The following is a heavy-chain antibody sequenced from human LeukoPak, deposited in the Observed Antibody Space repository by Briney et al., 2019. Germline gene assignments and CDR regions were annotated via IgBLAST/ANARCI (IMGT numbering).Heavy chain of an antibody. D-gene: IGHD6-13*01. CDR1: GASITSTKYF. Sequence: SETLSLTCAVSGASITSTKYFWGWIRQPPGKELELIGIISNSGSTDYNPSLKSRVTISVDTSKNQFSLKLSSVTAADTAVYYCARIIAAAETVDYWGQGTLVTVSS. V-gene: IGHV4-39*01. CDR2: ISNSGST. J-gene: IGHJ4*02. CDR3: ARIIAAAETVDY.